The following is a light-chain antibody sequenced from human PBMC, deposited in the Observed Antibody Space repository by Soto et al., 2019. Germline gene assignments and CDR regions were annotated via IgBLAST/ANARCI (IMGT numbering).Light chain of an antibody. CDR2: GTS. Sequence: VMTQSPDIVSVSPGERATLSCRASQSVSSNLAWYQQKPGQAPRLLISGTSTRAAGIPARFSGDRSGTDFTLTISSLQSEDLGVYYCQQYNAGIAFGGGTKVEIK. CDR3: QQYNAGIA. CDR1: QSVSSN. J-gene: IGKJ4*01. V-gene: IGKV3-15*01.